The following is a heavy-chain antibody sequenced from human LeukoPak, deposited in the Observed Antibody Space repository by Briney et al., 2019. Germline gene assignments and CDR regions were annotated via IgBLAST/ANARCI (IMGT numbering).Heavy chain of an antibody. Sequence: GGSPRLSCAASGFTFSSYAMHWVRQAPGKGLEWVAVISYDGSNKYYADSVKGRFTISRDNSKNTLYLQMNSLRAEDTAVYYCARVLSAWGSSTSCFGYWGQGTLVTVSS. CDR2: ISYDGSNK. V-gene: IGHV3-30-3*01. CDR1: GFTFSSYA. J-gene: IGHJ4*02. D-gene: IGHD2-2*01. CDR3: ARVLSAWGSSTSCFGY.